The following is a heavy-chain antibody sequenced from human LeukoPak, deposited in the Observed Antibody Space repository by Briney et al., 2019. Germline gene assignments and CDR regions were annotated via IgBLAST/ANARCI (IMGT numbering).Heavy chain of an antibody. CDR1: GFTFSSYA. J-gene: IGHJ4*02. CDR2: ISGSGGST. CDR3: AKDGQWLVRNQFDY. Sequence: PGGSLRLSCAASGFTFSSYAMSWVRQAPGKGLEGVSAISGSGGSTYYADSVKGRFTISRDNSKNTLYLQMNSLRAEDTAVYYCAKDGQWLVRNQFDYWGQGTLVTVSS. D-gene: IGHD6-19*01. V-gene: IGHV3-23*01.